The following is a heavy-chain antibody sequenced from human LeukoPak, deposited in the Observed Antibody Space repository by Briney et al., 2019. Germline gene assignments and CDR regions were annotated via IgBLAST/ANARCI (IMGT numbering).Heavy chain of an antibody. CDR3: ARGSIYYGDSSAYFDY. D-gene: IGHD3-22*01. CDR2: INHRGST. V-gene: IGHV4-34*01. Sequence: PSETLSLTCSVYGGSFSGYFWTYIRQPPGKGLEWIGEINHRGSTSYNPSLKSRVTISRDMSKNQFSLRLTSVTAADTAVYYCARGSIYYGDSSAYFDYWGQGSLVTVSS. J-gene: IGHJ4*02. CDR1: GGSFSGYF.